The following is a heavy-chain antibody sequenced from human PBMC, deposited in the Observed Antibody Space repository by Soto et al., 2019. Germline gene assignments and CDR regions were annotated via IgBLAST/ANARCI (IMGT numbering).Heavy chain of an antibody. J-gene: IGHJ4*02. CDR2: MNPNSGNT. CDR3: ARAITMVRGVMYYYFDY. D-gene: IGHD3-10*01. V-gene: IGHV1-8*01. Sequence: ASVKVSCKASGYTFTSYDINWVRQATGQGLEWMGWMNPNSGNTGYAQKFQGRVTMTRNTSISPAYMELSSLRSEDTAVYYCARAITMVRGVMYYYFDYWGQGTLVTVSS. CDR1: GYTFTSYD.